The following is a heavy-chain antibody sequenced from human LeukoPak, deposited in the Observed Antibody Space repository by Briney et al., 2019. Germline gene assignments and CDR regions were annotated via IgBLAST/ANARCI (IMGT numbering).Heavy chain of an antibody. CDR2: IYTSGNT. CDR1: GGSINSGSYY. J-gene: IGHJ6*03. Sequence: SETLSLTCTVSGGSINSGSYYWSWIRQPAGKGLEWIGHIYTSGNTNYHPSLKSRVTISVDTSENQFSLKLSSVTAADTAVYYCARVGLNPPYYYYYYMDVWGKGTTVTVSS. CDR3: ARVGLNPPYYYYYYMDV. V-gene: IGHV4-61*09.